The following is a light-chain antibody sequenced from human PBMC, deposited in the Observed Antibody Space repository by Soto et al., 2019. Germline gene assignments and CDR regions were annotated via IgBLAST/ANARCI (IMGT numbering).Light chain of an antibody. CDR1: QSVGIK. CDR3: RQYNNWPWT. Sequence: EILLTQSTATLFLSPRERAPRSCRASQSVGIKLAWYQQKPGQAPRLLIYDTSTRATGIPARFSGSGSGTEFTLTISSLQSEDFAVYYCRQYNNWPWTFGQGTKVDI. V-gene: IGKV3-15*01. CDR2: DTS. J-gene: IGKJ1*01.